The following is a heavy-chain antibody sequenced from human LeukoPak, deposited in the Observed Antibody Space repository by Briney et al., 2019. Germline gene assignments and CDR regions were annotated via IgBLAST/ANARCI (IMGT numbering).Heavy chain of an antibody. J-gene: IGHJ4*02. D-gene: IGHD6-13*01. V-gene: IGHV3-21*01. Sequence: PGGSLRLSCAASGFTFCSYSMNWVRPAPGEGLEWVSYISSSSSYIFYADSGKGRFTISRDNAKNSLYLQMNSLRAEDTAVYYCARDIRGQLTTDYWGQGTLVTVSS. CDR3: ARDIRGQLTTDY. CDR2: ISSSSSYI. CDR1: GFTFCSYS.